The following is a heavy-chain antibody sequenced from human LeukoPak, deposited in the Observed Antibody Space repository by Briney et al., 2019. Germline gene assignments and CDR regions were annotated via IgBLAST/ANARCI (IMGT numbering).Heavy chain of an antibody. CDR1: GITLSNYG. CDR3: AKRGVVIRVILVGFHKQAYYFDS. Sequence: GGSLGLSCAVSGITLSNYGMSWVRQAPGKGLEWVAGISDSGGSTNYADSVKGRFTISRDNAKNTLYLQMNSLRAEDTAVYFCAKRGVVIRVILVGFHKQAYYFDSWGQGALVTVSS. J-gene: IGHJ4*02. V-gene: IGHV3-23*01. D-gene: IGHD3-10*01. CDR2: ISDSGGST.